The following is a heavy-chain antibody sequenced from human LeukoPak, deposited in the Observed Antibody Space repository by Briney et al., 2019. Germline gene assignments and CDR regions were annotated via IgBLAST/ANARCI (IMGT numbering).Heavy chain of an antibody. J-gene: IGHJ6*03. Sequence: SETLSLTCAVYGGSFSGYYWSWIRQPPGKGLEWIGYIYYSGSTNYNPSLKSRVTISVDASKNQFSLRLSSVTAADTAVYYCASGSYSFYYMDVWGKGTTVTVSS. CDR2: IYYSGST. D-gene: IGHD1-26*01. CDR3: ASGSYSFYYMDV. V-gene: IGHV4-59*01. CDR1: GGSFSGYY.